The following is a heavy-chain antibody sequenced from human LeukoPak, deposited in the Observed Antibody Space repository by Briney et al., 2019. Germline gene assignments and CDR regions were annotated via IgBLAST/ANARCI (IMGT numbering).Heavy chain of an antibody. J-gene: IGHJ4*02. CDR2: ISYDGSNK. CDR3: ARDLPTGDIVATNPLDY. CDR1: GFTFGSYG. D-gene: IGHD5-12*01. Sequence: GRSLRLSCAASGFTFGSYGMHWVRQAPGKGLEWVAVISYDGSNKYYADSVKGRFTISRDNSKNTLYLQMNSLRAEDTAVYYCARDLPTGDIVATNPLDYWGQGTLVTVSS. V-gene: IGHV3-30*03.